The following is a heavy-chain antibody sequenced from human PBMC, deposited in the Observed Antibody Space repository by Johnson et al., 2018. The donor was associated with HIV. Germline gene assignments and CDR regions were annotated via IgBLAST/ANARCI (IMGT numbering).Heavy chain of an antibody. CDR1: GFTFDDYA. CDR2: ISWYGGST. D-gene: IGHD5-24*01. V-gene: IGHV3-43D*03. Sequence: VQLVESGGVVVQPGGSLRLSCAASGFTFDDYAMHWVRQAPGKGLEWVSLISWYGGSTYYADSVKGRFTISRDNSKNSLYLQMNSLRAEDTALYYCARGRERGMFDIWGQGTMVTVSS. CDR3: ARGRERGMFDI. J-gene: IGHJ3*02.